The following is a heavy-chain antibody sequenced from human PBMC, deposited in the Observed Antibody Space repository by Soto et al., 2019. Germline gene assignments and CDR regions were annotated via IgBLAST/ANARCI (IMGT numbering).Heavy chain of an antibody. Sequence: GGSLRLSCAASVFIFNNYWMHWVRQAPGKGLVWVARINGDGTTTYVDSVKGRFTISRDNAKNMVYLQMNSLRVEDTAMYYCGRGSGPRGRPYWGQGISVTVSS. J-gene: IGHJ4*02. V-gene: IGHV3-74*01. CDR1: VFIFNNYW. CDR2: INGDGTT. D-gene: IGHD6-25*01. CDR3: GRGSGPRGRPY.